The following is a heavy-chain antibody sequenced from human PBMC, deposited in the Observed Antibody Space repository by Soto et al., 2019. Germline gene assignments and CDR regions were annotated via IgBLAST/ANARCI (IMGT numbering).Heavy chain of an antibody. V-gene: IGHV3-23*01. Sequence: EVQLLESGGGSVQPGGSLRLSCAASGFTFNNYAMTWVRQAPGKGLEWVSAISGGGDTTSYADSVKGRFTVSRDGAKNTLYLQMSSLRAEDTALYYCAKGRGGSGSLTPRVDFWGQGTLGTVSS. CDR1: GFTFNNYA. D-gene: IGHD3-10*01. CDR2: ISGGGDTT. J-gene: IGHJ4*02. CDR3: AKGRGGSGSLTPRVDF.